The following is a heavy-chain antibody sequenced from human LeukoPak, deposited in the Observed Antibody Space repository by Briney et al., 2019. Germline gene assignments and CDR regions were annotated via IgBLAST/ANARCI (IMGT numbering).Heavy chain of an antibody. CDR1: GFTVSSKY. D-gene: IGHD6-19*01. V-gene: IGHV3-53*05. CDR3: ARDVAGAFDI. J-gene: IGHJ3*02. Sequence: GGSLRLSCAASGFTVSSKYMNWVRQAPGKGLEWVSIIYTGGSTYYADSVKGRFTISRDNSKNSLYLQMNSLRAEDTAVYYCARDVAGAFDIWGQGTMVTVSS. CDR2: IYTGGST.